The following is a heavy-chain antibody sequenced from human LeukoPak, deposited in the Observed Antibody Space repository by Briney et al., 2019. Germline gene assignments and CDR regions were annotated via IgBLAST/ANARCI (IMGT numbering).Heavy chain of an antibody. CDR2: INPNSGGT. Sequence: ASVKVSCKASGYTFTGYYMHWVRQAPGQGLEWMGWINPNSGGTNYAQKFQGWVTMTRDTSISTAYMELSRLRSDDTAVYYCARGRAFLGQWLVQTRGEFDYWGQGTLVTVSS. V-gene: IGHV1-2*04. D-gene: IGHD6-19*01. CDR1: GYTFTGYY. J-gene: IGHJ4*02. CDR3: ARGRAFLGQWLVQTRGEFDY.